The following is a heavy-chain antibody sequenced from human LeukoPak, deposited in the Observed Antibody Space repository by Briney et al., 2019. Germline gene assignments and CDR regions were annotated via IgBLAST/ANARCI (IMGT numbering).Heavy chain of an antibody. J-gene: IGHJ6*03. Sequence: GGSLRLSCAASGFTFSSHGLHWVRQAPGKGLEWVAFIRYDGNNKHYADSVKGRFTISRDNSKNTLYLQMNSLRAEDTVVYYCAKNRGYMDVWGKGTTVTVSS. CDR1: GFTFSSHG. V-gene: IGHV3-30*02. D-gene: IGHD3-10*01. CDR2: IRYDGNNK. CDR3: AKNRGYMDV.